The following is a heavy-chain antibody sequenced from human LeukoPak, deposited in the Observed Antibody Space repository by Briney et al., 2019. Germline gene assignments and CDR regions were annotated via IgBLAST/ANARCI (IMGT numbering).Heavy chain of an antibody. D-gene: IGHD3-9*01. CDR1: GFTFSSYW. J-gene: IGHJ6*03. CDR2: IKQDGSEK. V-gene: IGHV3-7*01. CDR3: ARETDDILTGYYKHYYYYYMDV. Sequence: PGGSLRLSSAASGFTFSSYWMSWVRQAPGKGLEWVANIKQDGSEKYYVDSVKGRFTISRDNAKNSLYLQMNSLRAEDTAVYYCARETDDILTGYYKHYYYYYMDVWGKGTTVTVSS.